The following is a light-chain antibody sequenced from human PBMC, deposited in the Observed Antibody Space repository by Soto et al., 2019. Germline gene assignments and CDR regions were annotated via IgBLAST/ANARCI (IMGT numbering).Light chain of an antibody. CDR2: GAS. J-gene: IGKJ4*01. CDR1: QDVSSK. Sequence: EMVVTQSPATLSVSPGERVTLSCRTSQDVSSKLAWYQQKPGQAPRLLIYGASTRATGIPARFSGSGSGTEFTLTISSLQSEDFAVYYCQQYNNWPPLTFGGGTKVDIK. V-gene: IGKV3-15*01. CDR3: QQYNNWPPLT.